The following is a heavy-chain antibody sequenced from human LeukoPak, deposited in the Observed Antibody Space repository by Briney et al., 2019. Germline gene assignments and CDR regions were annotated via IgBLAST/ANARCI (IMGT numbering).Heavy chain of an antibody. Sequence: SETLSLTCAVSGYSISSGYYWGWIRQPPGKGLEWIGSIYHNGSTYYNPSLKSRVTISVDTSKNQFSLKLSSVTAADTAVYYCARLDKGITIFGVVSYWGQGTLVTVSS. D-gene: IGHD3-3*01. CDR1: GYSISSGYY. V-gene: IGHV4-38-2*01. CDR2: IYHNGST. CDR3: ARLDKGITIFGVVSY. J-gene: IGHJ4*02.